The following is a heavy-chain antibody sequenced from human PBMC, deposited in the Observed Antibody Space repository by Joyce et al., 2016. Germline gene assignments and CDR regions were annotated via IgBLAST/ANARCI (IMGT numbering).Heavy chain of an antibody. CDR3: AKILTATYSSGWFLDY. Sequence: QVQLVESGGGVVQPGRSLRLSCAASGLTLSNYGVHWVRQAPGKGLELVAVISYDGIYKYYADSVKGRFTISRDNSKNTVFLEMNSLGAEDTAVYYCAKILTATYSSGWFLDYWGQGTLVTVSS. D-gene: IGHD6-25*01. J-gene: IGHJ4*02. CDR1: GLTLSNYG. V-gene: IGHV3-30*18. CDR2: ISYDGIYK.